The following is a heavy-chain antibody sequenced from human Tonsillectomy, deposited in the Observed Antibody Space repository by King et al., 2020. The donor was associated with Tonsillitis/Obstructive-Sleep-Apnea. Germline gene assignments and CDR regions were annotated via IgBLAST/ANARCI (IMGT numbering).Heavy chain of an antibody. J-gene: IGHJ6*03. V-gene: IGHV1-18*01. CDR3: AKDSHDYRDNLFTHYYFYLVV. Sequence: QLVQSGAEVKKPGASVKVSCKASGYTFSSHGVSWVRQAPGQGLEWMGWISAYNDKTNYAQKFQGRLTLTTDTSTSTAYMELRGLRSDDTAVYYCAKDSHDYRDNLFTHYYFYLVVWGEGTTVTVSS. D-gene: IGHD4-17*01. CDR1: GYTFSSHG. CDR2: ISAYNDKT.